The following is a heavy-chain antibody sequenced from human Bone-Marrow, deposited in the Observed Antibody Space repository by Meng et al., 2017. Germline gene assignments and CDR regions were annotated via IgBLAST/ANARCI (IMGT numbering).Heavy chain of an antibody. V-gene: IGHV4-61*01. CDR2: IYYSGST. CDR1: GGSVSSGSYY. J-gene: IGHJ6*02. CDR3: ARDSPYYYDSSGYYYRYYYYGMDV. Sequence: SETLSLTCTVSGGSVSSGSYYWSWIRQPPGKGLEWIGYIYYSGSTNYNPSLKSRVTISVDTSKNQFSLKLSSVTAADTAVYYCARDSPYYYDSSGYYYRYYYYGMDVWGQGTTVTVSS. D-gene: IGHD3-22*01.